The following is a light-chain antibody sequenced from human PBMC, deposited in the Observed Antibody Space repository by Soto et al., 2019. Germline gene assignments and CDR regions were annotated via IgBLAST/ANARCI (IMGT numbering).Light chain of an antibody. CDR3: SSYTTTSTLV. Sequence: QSALTQPASVSGSPGQSITIACTGTNRDVGSYNLVSWYQQRPGEAPNLIISEVRNRPSGISYRFTGSKSGNTASLTISGLQAEDEADYYCSSYTTTSTLVFGTGTKVTVL. CDR2: EVR. V-gene: IGLV2-14*01. J-gene: IGLJ1*01. CDR1: NRDVGSYNL.